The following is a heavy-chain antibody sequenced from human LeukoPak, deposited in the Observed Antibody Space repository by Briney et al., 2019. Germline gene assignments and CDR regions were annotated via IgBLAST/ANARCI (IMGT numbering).Heavy chain of an antibody. J-gene: IGHJ4*02. CDR3: AKGGPGGDSSSWYYFDY. Sequence: PGGSLRLSCAASGFTFSSYAMSWVRQAPGKGLEWVSAISGSGGSTYYADSVKGRFTISRDNSKNTLYLQMNSLRAEDTAVYYCAKGGPGGDSSSWYYFDYWGQGTLVTVSS. D-gene: IGHD6-13*01. V-gene: IGHV3-23*01. CDR1: GFTFSSYA. CDR2: ISGSGGST.